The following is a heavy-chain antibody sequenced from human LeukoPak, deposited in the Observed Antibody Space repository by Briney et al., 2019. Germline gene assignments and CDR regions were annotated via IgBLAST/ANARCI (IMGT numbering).Heavy chain of an antibody. J-gene: IGHJ6*03. V-gene: IGHV3-23*01. CDR2: ISGSGGST. D-gene: IGHD3-3*01. CDR1: GFTFSSYA. CDR3: AKADRFNLGSGYDLWYYYMDV. Sequence: HPGGSLRLSCAASGFTFSSYAMSWVRQAPGKGLEWVSAISGSGGSTYYADSVKGRFTISRDNSKNTLYLQMNSLRAEDTAVYYCAKADRFNLGSGYDLWYYYMDVWGKGTTVTVSS.